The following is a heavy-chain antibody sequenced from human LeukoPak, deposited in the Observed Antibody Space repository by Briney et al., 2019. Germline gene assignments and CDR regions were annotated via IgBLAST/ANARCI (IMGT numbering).Heavy chain of an antibody. CDR2: INHSGST. CDR3: ARNQAVAANRGAFDI. Sequence: SETLSLTCAVYGGSFSGYYWSWIRQPPGKGLEWIGEINHSGSTNYNPSLKSQVTISVDTSKNQFSLKLSSVTAVDTAVYYCARNQAVAANRGAFDIWGQGTMVTVSS. J-gene: IGHJ3*02. D-gene: IGHD6-19*01. V-gene: IGHV4-34*01. CDR1: GGSFSGYY.